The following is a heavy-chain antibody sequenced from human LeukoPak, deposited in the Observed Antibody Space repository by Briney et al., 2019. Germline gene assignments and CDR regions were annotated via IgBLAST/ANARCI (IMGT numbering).Heavy chain of an antibody. CDR2: ISGGGGST. D-gene: IGHD3-22*01. J-gene: IGHJ4*02. Sequence: PGGSLRLSCAASGFTFSSYAMSWVRQAPGKGLEWVSAISGGGGSTYYADSVKGRFTISRDNSKNTLYLQMNSLRAEDTAVYYCAKDTYYDSSGNFDYWGQGTLVTVSS. CDR1: GFTFSSYA. CDR3: AKDTYYDSSGNFDY. V-gene: IGHV3-23*01.